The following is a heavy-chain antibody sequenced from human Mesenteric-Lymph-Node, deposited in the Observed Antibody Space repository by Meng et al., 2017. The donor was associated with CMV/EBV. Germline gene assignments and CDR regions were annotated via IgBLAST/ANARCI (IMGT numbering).Heavy chain of an antibody. V-gene: IGHV1-46*01. CDR3: ARAAATSTSWYRGFDF. Sequence: ASVKVSCKASGYTLTGYYMHWVRQAPGQGLEWMGVINPSGGLTDYSQKLQGAFTMTRDTSTSTVYMELSGLKSEDTAVYYCARAAATSTSWYRGFDFWGQGTPVTVSS. CDR1: GYTLTGYY. CDR2: INPSGGLT. J-gene: IGHJ4*02. D-gene: IGHD6-13*01.